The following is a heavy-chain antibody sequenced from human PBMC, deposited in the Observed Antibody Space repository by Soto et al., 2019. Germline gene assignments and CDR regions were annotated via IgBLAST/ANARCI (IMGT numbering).Heavy chain of an antibody. CDR3: ARGLGRSDFWSGSYGMDV. J-gene: IGHJ6*02. Sequence: SETLSLTCAVYGGSFSGYYWSWIRQPPGKELEWIGEINHSGSTNYNPSLKSRVTISVDTSKNQFSLKLSSVTAADTAVYYCARGLGRSDFWSGSYGMDVWGQGTTVTVSS. D-gene: IGHD3-3*01. V-gene: IGHV4-34*01. CDR2: INHSGST. CDR1: GGSFSGYY.